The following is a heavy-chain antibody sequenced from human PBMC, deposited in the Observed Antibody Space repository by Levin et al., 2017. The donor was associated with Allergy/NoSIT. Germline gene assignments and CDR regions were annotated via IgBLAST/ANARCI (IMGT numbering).Heavy chain of an antibody. CDR3: ARDLEGFSGYKPYCYTDV. V-gene: IGHV4-61*02. J-gene: IGHJ6*03. Sequence: SQTLSLPCSVSCDSIRRGFYYWSWIRQPAGEGLEWIGRIYVTGSTTYSPSLKSRVTISLDRSKDQVSLKINSVTAADTAVYYCARDLEGFSGYKPYCYTDVWGKGTTVTVSS. CDR2: IYVTGST. CDR1: CDSIRRGFYY. D-gene: IGHD5-12*01.